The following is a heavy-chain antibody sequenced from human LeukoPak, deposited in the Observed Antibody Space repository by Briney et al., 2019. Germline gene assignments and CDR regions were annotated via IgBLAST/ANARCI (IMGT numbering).Heavy chain of an antibody. CDR2: ISGSGGST. Sequence: QSGGSLRLSCAASGFTFSNYAMTWVRQAPGKGLEWVSAISGSGGSTYYADSVKGRFTISRDNSKNTLYLQMNSLRAEDTAVYYCAKVATQNRSIVKLRVILSEYQLPLDYWGQGTLVTVSS. V-gene: IGHV3-23*01. J-gene: IGHJ4*02. CDR1: GFTFSNYA. D-gene: IGHD2-2*01. CDR3: AKVATQNRSIVKLRVILSEYQLPLDY.